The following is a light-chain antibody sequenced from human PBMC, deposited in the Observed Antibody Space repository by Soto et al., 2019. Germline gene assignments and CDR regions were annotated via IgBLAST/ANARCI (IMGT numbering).Light chain of an antibody. CDR1: SSDVGGSNF. V-gene: IGLV2-14*03. J-gene: IGLJ1*01. CDR3: VSYTSRTTYV. Sequence: QSALTQPASVSDSPGQSITISCTGTSSDVGGSNFVSWYQQHPGKPPKLIIYDVANRPSGVSNRFSGSKSGSTASLIISRLQTEDEADYYCVSYTSRTTYVLGTGTKVTVL. CDR2: DVA.